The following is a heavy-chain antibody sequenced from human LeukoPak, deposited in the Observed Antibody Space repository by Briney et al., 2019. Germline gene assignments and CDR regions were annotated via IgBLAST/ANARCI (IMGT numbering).Heavy chain of an antibody. CDR2: IYYSGST. Sequence: SETLSLTCTVSGGSISSYYWSWIRQPPGKGLEWIGYIYYSGSTNYNPSLKSRVTISVDTSKNQFSLKLSSVTAADTAVYYCARGSGSVTTVDYWGQGTLVTVSS. J-gene: IGHJ4*02. D-gene: IGHD4-11*01. CDR3: ARGSGSVTTVDY. V-gene: IGHV4-59*12. CDR1: GGSISSYY.